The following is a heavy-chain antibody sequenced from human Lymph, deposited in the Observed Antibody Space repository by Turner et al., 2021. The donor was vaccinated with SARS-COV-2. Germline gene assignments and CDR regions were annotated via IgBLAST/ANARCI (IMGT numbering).Heavy chain of an antibody. CDR2: ISYDGSYK. D-gene: IGHD2-15*01. V-gene: IGHV3-30-3*01. CDR3: ARDGGGNFNY. Sequence: QVQLVESGGGVVQPGRSLRLSCAASGFTFSSYAMHWVRQAPGKGLEWVALISYDGSYKYYADSVKGRFTISRDNSKNTLYLQMNSLRAEDTAVYYCARDGGGNFNYWGQGTLVTVSS. CDR1: GFTFSSYA. J-gene: IGHJ4*02.